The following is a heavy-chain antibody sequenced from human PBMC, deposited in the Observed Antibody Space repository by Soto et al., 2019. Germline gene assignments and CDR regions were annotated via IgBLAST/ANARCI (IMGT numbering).Heavy chain of an antibody. J-gene: IGHJ6*02. D-gene: IGHD3-10*01. Sequence: ASVKVSCKASGYTFASYDINWVRQATGQGLEWMGWMNPNSGNTGYAQKFQGRVTMTRNTSISTAYMELSSLRSEDTAVYYCAGRYYTSYYYYGMDVWGQGTTVTVSS. V-gene: IGHV1-8*01. CDR1: GYTFASYD. CDR3: AGRYYTSYYYYGMDV. CDR2: MNPNSGNT.